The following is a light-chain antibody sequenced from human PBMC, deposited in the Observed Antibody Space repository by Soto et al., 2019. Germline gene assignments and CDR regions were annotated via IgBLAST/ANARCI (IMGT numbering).Light chain of an antibody. CDR3: QPSYSTPPLN. CDR2: AAS. V-gene: IGKV1-39*01. Sequence: DIQMTQSPSSLSASVGDRVTITCRASKSISSYLNGYQQKPGKAPNLLIYAASSLQSGGPSRFSGSGSGTDFTLTICSLLAEACAKSDCQPSYSTPPLNCSGGTKVESK. CDR1: KSISSY. J-gene: IGKJ4*01.